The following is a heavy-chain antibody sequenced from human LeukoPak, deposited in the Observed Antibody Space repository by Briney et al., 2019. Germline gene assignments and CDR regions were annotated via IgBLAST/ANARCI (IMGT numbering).Heavy chain of an antibody. CDR1: GGSISSYY. V-gene: IGHV4-59*01. D-gene: IGHD5-24*01. J-gene: IGHJ6*02. Sequence: SETLSLTCTVSGGSISSYYWGWIRQPPGKGLEWIGYIYYSGSTNYNPSLKSRVTISVDTSKNQFSLKLSSVTAADTAVYYCARDRMAAHLYYYYYGMDVWGQGTTVTVSS. CDR2: IYYSGST. CDR3: ARDRMAAHLYYYYYGMDV.